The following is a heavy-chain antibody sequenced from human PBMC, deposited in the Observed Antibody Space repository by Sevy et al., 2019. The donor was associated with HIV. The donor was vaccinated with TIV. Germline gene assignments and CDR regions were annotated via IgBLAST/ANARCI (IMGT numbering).Heavy chain of an antibody. V-gene: IGHV3-49*03. CDR1: GFTFGDYA. D-gene: IGHD6-19*01. CDR3: TRDPTEGIAVAEKWYDP. Sequence: GGSPRLSCKASGFTFGDYAMSWFRQAPGKGLEWVGFIRNKAYDGTTEYAASVKGRFTISRDDSKSIAYLQMNSLKTEDTAVYYCTRDPTEGIAVAEKWYDPWGQGTLVTVSS. CDR2: IRNKAYDGTT. J-gene: IGHJ5*02.